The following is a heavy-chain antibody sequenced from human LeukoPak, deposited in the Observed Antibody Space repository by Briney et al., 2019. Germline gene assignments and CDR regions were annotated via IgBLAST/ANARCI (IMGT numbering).Heavy chain of an antibody. CDR3: ARYYYDGSGYYWGNFDY. Sequence: SETLSLTCAVSAYSISSGYYWGWIRQPPGKGLEWIGSIYHSGSTYYNPPLKSRVTISVDTSKNQFSLKLSSVTAADTAVYYCARYYYDGSGYYWGNFDYWGQGTLVTVSS. J-gene: IGHJ4*02. CDR2: IYHSGST. V-gene: IGHV4-38-2*01. D-gene: IGHD3-22*01. CDR1: AYSISSGYY.